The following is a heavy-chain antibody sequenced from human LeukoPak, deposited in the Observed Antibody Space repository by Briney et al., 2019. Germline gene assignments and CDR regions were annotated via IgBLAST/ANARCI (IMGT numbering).Heavy chain of an antibody. CDR1: GGSISSGGYY. V-gene: IGHV4-39*07. CDR2: IYYSGST. D-gene: IGHD3-10*01. Sequence: SETLSLTCTVSGGSISSGGYYWGWIRQPPGKGLEWIGSIYYSGSTYYNPSLKSRVTISVDTSKNQFSLKLSSVTAADTAVYYCARDRITMVRGVITFDYWGQGTLVTVSS. CDR3: ARDRITMVRGVITFDY. J-gene: IGHJ4*02.